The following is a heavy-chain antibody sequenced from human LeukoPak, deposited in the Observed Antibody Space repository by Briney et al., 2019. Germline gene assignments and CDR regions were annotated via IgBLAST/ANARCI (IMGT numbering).Heavy chain of an antibody. CDR1: GGSFSGYY. CDR3: ARERPPYYYGSGSYRAFDI. Sequence: SSETLSLTCAVYGGSFSGYYWSWIRQPPGKGLEWIGEINHRGSTNYNPPLKSRVTISVDTSKNQFSLKLSSVTAADTAVYYCARERPPYYYGSGSYRAFDIWGQGTMVTVSS. D-gene: IGHD3-10*01. CDR2: INHRGST. V-gene: IGHV4-34*01. J-gene: IGHJ3*02.